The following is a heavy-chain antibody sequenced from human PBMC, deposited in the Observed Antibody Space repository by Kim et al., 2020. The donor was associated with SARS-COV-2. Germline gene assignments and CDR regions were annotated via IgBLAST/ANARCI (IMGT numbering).Heavy chain of an antibody. CDR3: ARRKRIEDTAMFSFDY. Sequence: SLKSRVTISVDTSKNQCSLKLSSVTAADTAVYYCARRKRIEDTAMFSFDYWGQGTLVTVSS. D-gene: IGHD5-18*01. V-gene: IGHV4-34*01. J-gene: IGHJ4*02.